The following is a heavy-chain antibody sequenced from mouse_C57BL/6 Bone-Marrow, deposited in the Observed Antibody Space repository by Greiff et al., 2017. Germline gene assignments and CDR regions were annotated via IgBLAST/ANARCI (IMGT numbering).Heavy chain of an antibody. Sequence: EVQRVESGGGLVQPGESLKLSCESNEYEFPSHDMSWVRKTPEKRLELVAAINSDGGSTYYPDTMERRFIISRDNTKKTLYLQMSSLRSEDTALYYCAIQNYYGSSSWFAYWGQGTLVTVSA. CDR1: EYEFPSHD. J-gene: IGHJ3*01. V-gene: IGHV5-2*01. D-gene: IGHD1-1*01. CDR3: AIQNYYGSSSWFAY. CDR2: INSDGGST.